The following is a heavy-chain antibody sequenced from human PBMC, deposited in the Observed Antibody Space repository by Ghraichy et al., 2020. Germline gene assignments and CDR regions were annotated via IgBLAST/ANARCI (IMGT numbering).Heavy chain of an antibody. J-gene: IGHJ6*02. D-gene: IGHD3-22*01. CDR3: AKGRDTSGYYSFRGDYYGMDV. V-gene: IGHV3-30*18. Sequence: GGSLRLSCAASGFTFSGYGMHWVRQAPGKGLEWVAVVSYDGSNRYHADSVKGRCTISRDNSKNMVYLQMNSLRPEDTAVYYCAKGRDTSGYYSFRGDYYGMDVCDQGNTVDV. CDR1: GFTFSGYG. CDR2: VSYDGSNR.